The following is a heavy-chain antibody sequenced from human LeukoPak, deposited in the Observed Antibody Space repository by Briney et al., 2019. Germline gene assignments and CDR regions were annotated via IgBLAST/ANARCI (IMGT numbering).Heavy chain of an antibody. CDR1: GFTFSSYA. CDR3: AKDHIAARPGSAFDY. J-gene: IGHJ4*02. CDR2: ISGSGGST. Sequence: GGSLRLSCAASGFTFSSYAMSWVRQAPGKGLEWVSAISGSGGSTYYADSVKGRFTISRDNSKNTLYLQMNSLRAEDTAVYYCAKDHIAARPGSAFDYWDQGTLVTVSS. V-gene: IGHV3-23*01. D-gene: IGHD6-6*01.